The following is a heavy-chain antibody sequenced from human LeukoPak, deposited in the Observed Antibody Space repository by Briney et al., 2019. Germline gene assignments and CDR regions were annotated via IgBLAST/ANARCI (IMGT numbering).Heavy chain of an antibody. J-gene: IGHJ5*02. V-gene: IGHV5-51*01. CDR2: IFPSDSDT. Sequence: GESLKISCKASGYSFTSYWIGWVRQMPGKGLEWMGIIFPSDSDTRYSPSFEGQVTILVDKSISTAYLQWNGLKTSDTAMYYCARGRVHFDPWGQGTLVTVSS. CDR3: ARGRVHFDP. CDR1: GYSFTSYW.